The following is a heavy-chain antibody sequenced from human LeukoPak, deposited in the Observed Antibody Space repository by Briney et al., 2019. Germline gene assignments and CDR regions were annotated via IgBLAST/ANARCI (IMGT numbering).Heavy chain of an antibody. CDR1: GYSISSGYY. CDR3: ARDRAGKGYFDY. D-gene: IGHD6-19*01. Sequence: SETLSVTCAVSGYSISSGYYWGWIRQPPGKGLEWIGSIYHSGSTYYNPSLKSRVTISVDTSKNQFSLKLSSVTAADTAVYYCARDRAGKGYFDYWGQGTLVTVSS. CDR2: IYHSGST. J-gene: IGHJ4*02. V-gene: IGHV4-38-2*02.